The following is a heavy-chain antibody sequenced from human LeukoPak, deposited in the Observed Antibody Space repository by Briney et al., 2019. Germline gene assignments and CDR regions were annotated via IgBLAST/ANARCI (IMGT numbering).Heavy chain of an antibody. CDR2: IYYSGST. Sequence: PSETLSLTCTVSGGSISSYYWSWIRQPPGKGLEWIGYIYYSGSTNYNPSLKSRVTISVDTSKNQFSLKLSSVTAADTAVYYCARVMATAERFFDYRRQGTLVTVSS. CDR3: ARVMATAERFFDY. CDR1: GGSISSYY. V-gene: IGHV4-59*08. D-gene: IGHD5-24*01. J-gene: IGHJ4*02.